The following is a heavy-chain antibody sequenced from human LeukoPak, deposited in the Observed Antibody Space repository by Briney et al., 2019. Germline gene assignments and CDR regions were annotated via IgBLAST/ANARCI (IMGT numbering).Heavy chain of an antibody. Sequence: SETLSLTCTVSGGSISSCYWSWIRQPPGKGLEWIGYIYYSGSTNYNPSLKSRVTISVDTSKNQFSLKLSSVTAADTAVYYCARVPTIAAAGSKGAFDIWGQGTMVTVSS. J-gene: IGHJ3*02. D-gene: IGHD6-13*01. CDR2: IYYSGST. CDR1: GGSISSCY. CDR3: ARVPTIAAAGSKGAFDI. V-gene: IGHV4-59*01.